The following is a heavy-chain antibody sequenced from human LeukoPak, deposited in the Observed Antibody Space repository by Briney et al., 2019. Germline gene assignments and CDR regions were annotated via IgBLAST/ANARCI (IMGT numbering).Heavy chain of an antibody. J-gene: IGHJ4*02. CDR3: ARESHGYNYLDY. CDR1: GFTFSSYS. CDR2: ISSSSSYI. D-gene: IGHD5-24*01. V-gene: IGHV3-21*01. Sequence: GGSLRLSCAASGFTFSSYSMNWVRQAPGKGLEWVSSISSSSSYIYYADSVKGRFTISRDNAKNSLYLQMNSLRAEDTAVYYCARESHGYNYLDYWGQGTLVTVSS.